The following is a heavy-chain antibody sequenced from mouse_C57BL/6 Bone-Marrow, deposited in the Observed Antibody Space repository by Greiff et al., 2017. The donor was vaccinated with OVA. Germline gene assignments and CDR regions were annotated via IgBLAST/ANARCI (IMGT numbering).Heavy chain of an antibody. D-gene: IGHD1-1*01. CDR1: GYTFTSYW. Sequence: VQLQQPGAELVRPGTSVKLSCKASGYTFTSYWMHWVKQRPGQGLEWIGVIDPSDSYTNYNQKFKGKATLTVDTSSSTAYMQLSSLTSEDSAVYYCARTTDFDYWGQGTTLTVSS. V-gene: IGHV1-59*01. CDR3: ARTTDFDY. CDR2: IDPSDSYT. J-gene: IGHJ2*01.